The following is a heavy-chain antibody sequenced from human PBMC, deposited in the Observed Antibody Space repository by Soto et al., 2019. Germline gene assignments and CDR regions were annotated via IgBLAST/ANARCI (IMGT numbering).Heavy chain of an antibody. J-gene: IGHJ4*02. Sequence: ASVKVSCKTSGYSFSSIGISWVRQAPGQGPEWMGWISPHKDNTYYAQRLQGRVTMTTDTSMSTAYMELRSLRSDDTAVYFCARDLDGSGSYYTNYWGQGTLVTVSS. CDR3: ARDLDGSGSYYTNY. V-gene: IGHV1-18*01. D-gene: IGHD3-10*01. CDR2: ISPHKDNT. CDR1: GYSFSSIG.